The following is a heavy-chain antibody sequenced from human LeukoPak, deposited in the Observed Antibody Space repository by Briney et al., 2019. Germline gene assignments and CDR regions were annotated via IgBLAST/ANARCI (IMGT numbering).Heavy chain of an antibody. CDR3: AKDAQRGFDYSNSLEK. CDR2: IWNDGSSQ. CDR1: RFIFGHYG. D-gene: IGHD4-11*01. V-gene: IGHV3-33*06. J-gene: IGHJ4*02. Sequence: GGSLRLSCVASRFIFGHYGMHWVRQAPGKGLEWLSVIWNDGSSQFYAASVKGRFTISRDNSQNTVYLQMNNVRAEDTAVYYCAKDAQRGFDYSNSLEKWGQGTLVIVSS.